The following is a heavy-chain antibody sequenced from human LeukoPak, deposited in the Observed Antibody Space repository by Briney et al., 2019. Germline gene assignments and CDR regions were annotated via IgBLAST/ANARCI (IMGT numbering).Heavy chain of an antibody. Sequence: PGRSLRLSCAASGFTFSSYGMHWVRQAPGKGLEWVAVISHDGSNKYYADSVKGRFTISRDNSKNTLYLQMNSLRAEDTAVYYCAKDLSDLWGQGTLVTVSS. J-gene: IGHJ4*02. CDR3: AKDLSDL. V-gene: IGHV3-30*18. D-gene: IGHD2-21*01. CDR2: ISHDGSNK. CDR1: GFTFSSYG.